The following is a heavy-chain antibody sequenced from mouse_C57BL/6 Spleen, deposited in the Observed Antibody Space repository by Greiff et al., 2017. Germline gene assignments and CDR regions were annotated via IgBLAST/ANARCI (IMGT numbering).Heavy chain of an antibody. V-gene: IGHV14-1*01. J-gene: IGHJ4*01. D-gene: IGHD2-1*01. CDR3: TTQYYGNYDAMDY. CDR2: IDPEDGDT. CDR1: GFNIKDYY. Sequence: VQLQQSGAELVRPGASVKLSCTASGFNIKDYYMHWVKQRPEQGLEWIGRIDPEDGDTEYAPKFQGKATMTAATSSNTAYLQLSSLTSEDTAVYYCTTQYYGNYDAMDYWGQGTSVTVSS.